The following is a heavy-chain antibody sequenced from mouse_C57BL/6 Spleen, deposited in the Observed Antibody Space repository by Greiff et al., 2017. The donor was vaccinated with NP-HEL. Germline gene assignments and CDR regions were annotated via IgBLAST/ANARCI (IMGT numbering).Heavy chain of an antibody. Sequence: EVHLVESGGGLVKPGGSLKLSCAASGFTFSDYGMHWVRQAPEKGLEWVAYISSGSSTIYYADTVKGRFTISRDNAKNTLFLQMTSLRSEDTAMYYCARGFITTLPPAMGYWGQGTSVTVSS. J-gene: IGHJ4*01. CDR3: ARGFITTLPPAMGY. CDR1: GFTFSDYG. V-gene: IGHV5-17*01. D-gene: IGHD1-1*01. CDR2: ISSGSSTI.